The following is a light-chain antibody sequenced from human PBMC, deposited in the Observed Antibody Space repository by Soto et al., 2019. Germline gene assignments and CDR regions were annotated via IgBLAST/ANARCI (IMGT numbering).Light chain of an antibody. Sequence: DIQMTQSPSTLSASVGDRVTITCRASQNINSWLAWYQQKPGKAPNLLIYKASSLESRVPSRFSGSGSGTEFTLTISSLQPDDFATYYCQQYNSYSWTFGQGTKVEIK. J-gene: IGKJ1*01. CDR3: QQYNSYSWT. V-gene: IGKV1-5*03. CDR2: KAS. CDR1: QNINSW.